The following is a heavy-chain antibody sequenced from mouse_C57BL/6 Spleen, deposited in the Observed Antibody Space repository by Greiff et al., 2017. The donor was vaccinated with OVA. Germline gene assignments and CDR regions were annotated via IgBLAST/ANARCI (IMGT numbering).Heavy chain of an antibody. Sequence: VQLQQPGAELVMPGASVKLSCKASGYTFTSYWMHWVKQRPGQGLEWIGEIDPSDSYTNYNQKFKGKSTLTVDKSSSTAYMQLSSLTSEDSAVYYCARSRDRSNYEEYWGQGTTLTVSS. V-gene: IGHV1-69*01. CDR3: ARSRDRSNYEEY. J-gene: IGHJ2*01. CDR2: IDPSDSYT. D-gene: IGHD2-5*01. CDR1: GYTFTSYW.